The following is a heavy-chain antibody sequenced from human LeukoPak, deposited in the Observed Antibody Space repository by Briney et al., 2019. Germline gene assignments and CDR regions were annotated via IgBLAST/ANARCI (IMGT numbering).Heavy chain of an antibody. CDR2: ISYDGSNK. CDR3: ASLAGWARAGELELRDYYYGMDV. J-gene: IGHJ6*02. Sequence: PGRSLRLSCAASGFTFSSYAMHWVRQAPGKGLEWVAGISYDGSNKYYADSVKGRFTISRDNSKNTLYLQMNSLRAEDTAVYYCASLAGWARAGELELRDYYYGMDVWGQGTTVTVSS. CDR1: GFTFSSYA. D-gene: IGHD1-7*01. V-gene: IGHV3-30-3*01.